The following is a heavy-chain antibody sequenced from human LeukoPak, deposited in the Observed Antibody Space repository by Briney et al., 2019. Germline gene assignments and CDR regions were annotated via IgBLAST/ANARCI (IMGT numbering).Heavy chain of an antibody. J-gene: IGHJ4*02. CDR1: GFTFSSYW. Sequence: PGGSLRLSCAASGFTFSSYWMSWDRQAPGKGLEGVANIKGDGSDNHYVHSVRGRFTISRDNAKNSLYLQMNSLRAEDTAVYYCARDLGYYRADYWGQGTLVTVSS. D-gene: IGHD1-26*01. CDR2: IKGDGSDN. V-gene: IGHV3-7*04. CDR3: ARDLGYYRADY.